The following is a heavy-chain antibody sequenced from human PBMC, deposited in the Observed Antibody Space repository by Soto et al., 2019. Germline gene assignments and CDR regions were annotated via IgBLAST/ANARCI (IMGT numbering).Heavy chain of an antibody. D-gene: IGHD3-3*01. CDR3: ARDTMFGVARGLDY. V-gene: IGHV4-31*03. J-gene: IGHJ4*02. CDR1: GGSISSGGYY. CDR2: IYYSGST. Sequence: QVQLQESGPGLVKPSQTLSLTCTVSGGSISSGGYYWSWIRQHPGKGLEWIGYIYYSGSTYYNPSLKLRVTISVDTSKNQFSLKLSSVTAADTAVYYCARDTMFGVARGLDYWGQGTLVTVSS.